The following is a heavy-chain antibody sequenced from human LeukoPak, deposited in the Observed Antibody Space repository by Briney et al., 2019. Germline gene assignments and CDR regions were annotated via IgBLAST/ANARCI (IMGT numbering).Heavy chain of an antibody. CDR3: AREPCSSTSCSGHYYYYYMDV. Sequence: ASVKVSCKASGYTFTGYYMHWVRQAPGQGLEWMGWINPNSGGTNYAQKFQGRVTMTRDTSISTAYMELSRLRSDDTAVYYCAREPCSSTSCSGHYYYYYMDVWGKGTTVTVSS. D-gene: IGHD2-2*01. J-gene: IGHJ6*03. CDR2: INPNSGGT. V-gene: IGHV1-2*02. CDR1: GYTFTGYY.